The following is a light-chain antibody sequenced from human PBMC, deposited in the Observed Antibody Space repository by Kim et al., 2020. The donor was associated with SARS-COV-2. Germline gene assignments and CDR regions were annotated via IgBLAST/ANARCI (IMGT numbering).Light chain of an antibody. Sequence: EIVMTQSPATLSVSPGERATLSCRASQSVSSNLAWYQQKPGQAPRLLIYGASTRATGIPSRFSGSGSGIEFTLTISSLQSEDFAVYSCQQYNNWPYTFGQGTKLEI. CDR3: QQYNNWPYT. V-gene: IGKV3-15*01. J-gene: IGKJ2*01. CDR1: QSVSSN. CDR2: GAS.